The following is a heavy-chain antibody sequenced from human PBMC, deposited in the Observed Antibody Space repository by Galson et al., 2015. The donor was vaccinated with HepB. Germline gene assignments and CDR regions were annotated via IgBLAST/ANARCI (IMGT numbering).Heavy chain of an antibody. CDR3: ATDRIGLTYYYDSSGYSFDY. CDR1: GYTLTELS. J-gene: IGHJ4*02. V-gene: IGHV1-24*01. D-gene: IGHD3-22*01. Sequence: SVKVSCKVSGYTLTELSMHWVRQAPGKGLEWMGGFDPEDGETIYAQKFQGRVTMTEDTSTDTAYMELSSLRSEDTAVYYCATDRIGLTYYYDSSGYSFDYWGQGTLVTVSS. CDR2: FDPEDGET.